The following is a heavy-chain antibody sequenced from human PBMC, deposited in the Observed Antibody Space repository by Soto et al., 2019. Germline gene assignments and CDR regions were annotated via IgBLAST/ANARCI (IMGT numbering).Heavy chain of an antibody. CDR3: ARGLGGLSDY. CDR1: GYTFTSYA. J-gene: IGHJ4*02. Sequence: QVQLVQSGAEVKKPGASVKVSCKASGYTFTSYAMHWVRQAPGQRLEWMGWINAGIDNTKYSQKFRGRVTITRDTSASTAYMELSSLRSEGRAVDYCARGLGGLSDYWGQGTLVTVSS. CDR2: INAGIDNT. V-gene: IGHV1-3*01.